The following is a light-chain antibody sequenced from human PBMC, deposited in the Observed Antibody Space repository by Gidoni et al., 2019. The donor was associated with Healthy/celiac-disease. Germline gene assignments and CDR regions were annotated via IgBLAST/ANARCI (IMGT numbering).Light chain of an antibody. CDR2: KAS. J-gene: IGKJ2*04. CDR3: QQYTPMCS. V-gene: IGKV1-5*03. Sequence: DIQMTQSPSTLSASVGDRVTITCRASQSISSWLAWYQQKPGKAPKLLIYKASSLESGVPSRFSGSGSGTEFTLTISSLQPDDFATYYCQQYTPMCSFXQXTKLEIK. CDR1: QSISSW.